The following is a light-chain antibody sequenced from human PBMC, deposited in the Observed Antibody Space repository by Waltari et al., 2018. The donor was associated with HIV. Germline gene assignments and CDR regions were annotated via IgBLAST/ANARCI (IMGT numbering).Light chain of an antibody. Sequence: QSELTQSPSASGTPGQRITISCSVSSSNIERNYVYWYKQFPGATPKVLIYKDNERPSGVPDRISGSKSGTSASLLISGLRSDDEADYYCAVWDESLDGWLFGGGTKLTVL. CDR3: AVWDESLDGWL. CDR1: SSNIERNY. CDR2: KDN. J-gene: IGLJ3*02. V-gene: IGLV1-47*01.